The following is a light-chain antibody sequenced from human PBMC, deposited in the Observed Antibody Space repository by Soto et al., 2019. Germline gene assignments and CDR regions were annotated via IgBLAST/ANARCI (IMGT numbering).Light chain of an antibody. V-gene: IGKV1-39*01. Sequence: DIQMTQSPSSLSASVGDRVTITCRASQSINRYLNWYQQKPGRAPKLLIYGTSTLQSWVPSRFSGSASGTDFTLTITSLQPEDSATYYCQQSYYTALTFGGGTKVVIK. CDR1: QSINRY. J-gene: IGKJ4*01. CDR3: QQSYYTALT. CDR2: GTS.